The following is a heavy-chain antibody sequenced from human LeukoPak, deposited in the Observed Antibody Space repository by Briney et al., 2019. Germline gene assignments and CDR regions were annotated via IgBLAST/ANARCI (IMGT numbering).Heavy chain of an antibody. V-gene: IGHV3-21*01. J-gene: IGHJ4*02. Sequence: GGSLRLSCAASGFTFSSYAMHWVRQAPGKGLEWVSSISSRSSDTNYADSVRGRFTISRDNAKNSLYLQMNSLRAEDTAVYYCARVGPTGYFDYWGQGTLVTVSS. CDR3: ARVGPTGYFDY. CDR1: GFTFSSYA. D-gene: IGHD4-17*01. CDR2: ISSRSSDT.